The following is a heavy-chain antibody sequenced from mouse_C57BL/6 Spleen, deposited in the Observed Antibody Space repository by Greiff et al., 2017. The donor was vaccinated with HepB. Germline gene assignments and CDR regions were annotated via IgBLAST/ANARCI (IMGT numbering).Heavy chain of an antibody. CDR3: APSSFDYYAMDY. Sequence: VQLQQPGAELVRPGPSVKLSCKASGYTFTSYWMHWVKQRPGQGLEWIGVIDPSDSYTNYNQKFKGKATLTVDTSSSTAYMQLSSLTSEDSAVYYCAPSSFDYYAMDYWGQGTSVTVSS. J-gene: IGHJ4*01. V-gene: IGHV1-59*01. D-gene: IGHD1-1*01. CDR2: IDPSDSYT. CDR1: GYTFTSYW.